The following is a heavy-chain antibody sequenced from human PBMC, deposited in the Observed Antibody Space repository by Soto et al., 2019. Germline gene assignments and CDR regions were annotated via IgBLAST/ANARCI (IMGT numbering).Heavy chain of an antibody. CDR1: GFTFSSYE. V-gene: IGHV3-48*03. CDR2: INSGGSSI. CDR3: AKEKSVTNSGYDAFDI. D-gene: IGHD1-1*01. J-gene: IGHJ3*02. Sequence: GGSLRLSCAASGFTFSSYEMDWVRQAPGKGLEWVAYINSGGSSIYYGDSVKGRFTISRDNAKNSLYLQMNSLRAEDTAVYYCAKEKSVTNSGYDAFDIWGQGTMVT.